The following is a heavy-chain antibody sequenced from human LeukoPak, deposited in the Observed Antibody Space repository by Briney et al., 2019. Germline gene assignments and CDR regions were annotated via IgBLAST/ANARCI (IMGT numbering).Heavy chain of an antibody. CDR2: ISAYNGNT. Sequence: AASVKVSCKASGYTFTSYGISWVRQAPGQGLEWMGWISAYNGNTNYAQKLQGRVTMTTDTSTSTAYMELRSLRSDDTAVYYCARRRGPLSPHIYYYYYYMDVWGKGTTVTVSS. CDR1: GYTFTSYG. V-gene: IGHV1-18*01. J-gene: IGHJ6*03. CDR3: ARRRGPLSPHIYYYYYYMDV. D-gene: IGHD2-15*01.